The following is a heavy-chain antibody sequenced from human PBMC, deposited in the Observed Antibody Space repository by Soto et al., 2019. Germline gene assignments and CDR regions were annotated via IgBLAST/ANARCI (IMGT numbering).Heavy chain of an antibody. V-gene: IGHV4-30-4*01. CDR2: IYYSGST. J-gene: IGHJ4*02. Sequence: KTSETLSLTCTVSGGSISSGDYYWSWIRQPPGKGLEWIGYIYYSGSTYYNPSLKSRVTISVDTSKNQFSLKLSSVTAADTAVYYCARVASQNYDFWSGYGDYWGQGTLVTVSS. D-gene: IGHD3-3*01. CDR3: ARVASQNYDFWSGYGDY. CDR1: GGSISSGDYY.